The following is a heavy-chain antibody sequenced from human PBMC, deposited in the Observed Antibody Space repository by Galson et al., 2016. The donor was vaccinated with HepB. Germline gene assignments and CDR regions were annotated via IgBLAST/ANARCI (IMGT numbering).Heavy chain of an antibody. CDR3: AREANSGWYLVVDY. J-gene: IGHJ4*02. Sequence: SLRLSCAGSGFSVSTHGMHWVRQVPGKGLEWVGVITYDGGNQHYSDSVKGRFTISRDISKNMVYLQMNSLRVEDTAVYYCAREANSGWYLVVDYWGLGTLVTVSS. V-gene: IGHV3-30*03. CDR1: GFSVSTHG. CDR2: ITYDGGNQ. D-gene: IGHD6-19*01.